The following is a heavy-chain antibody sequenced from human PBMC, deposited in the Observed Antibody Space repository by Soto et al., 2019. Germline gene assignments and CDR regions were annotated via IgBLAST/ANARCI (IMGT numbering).Heavy chain of an antibody. CDR2: TYYRSKWYN. Sequence: PSQTLSLTCAISGDSVSSNSAAWNWIRQSPSRGLEWLGRTYYRSKWYNDYAVSVKSRITINPDTSKNQFSLQLNSVTPEDTAVYYCARDLSVSFDFWSGIGHTENYWFDPWGQGTLVTVS. D-gene: IGHD3-3*01. CDR1: GDSVSSNSAA. J-gene: IGHJ5*02. CDR3: ARDLSVSFDFWSGIGHTENYWFDP. V-gene: IGHV6-1*01.